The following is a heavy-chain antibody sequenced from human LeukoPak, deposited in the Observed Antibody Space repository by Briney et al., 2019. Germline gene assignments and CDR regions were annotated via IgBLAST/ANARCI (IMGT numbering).Heavy chain of an antibody. Sequence: PGGSLRLSCAASGFTFRSYAMHWVRQAPGRGLEWVSFISYDGSIKYYADSVKGRFTIFRDNSKNTVYLQMNSLRAEDTAVYYCARDFSERYSLDYWGQGTLVTVSS. V-gene: IGHV3-30-3*01. CDR3: ARDFSERYSLDY. CDR1: GFTFRSYA. CDR2: ISYDGSIK. J-gene: IGHJ4*02. D-gene: IGHD5-24*01.